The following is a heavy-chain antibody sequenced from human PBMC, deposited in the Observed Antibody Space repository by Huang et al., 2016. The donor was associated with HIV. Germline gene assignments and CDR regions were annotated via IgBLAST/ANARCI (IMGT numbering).Heavy chain of an antibody. D-gene: IGHD3-16*01. J-gene: IGHJ4*02. Sequence: EVQVVESGGGLIQSGGSLRLSCAASGFTVSSHYMTWVRQAPGKGVEWVSVALVGGSTYFADSVKCRGTVSRDDSKNTLYLQMNNLRAEDTAIYYCAAYLSLIPHWGQGTLVTVSS. CDR3: AAYLSLIPH. CDR1: GFTVSSHY. CDR2: ALVGGST. V-gene: IGHV3-53*01.